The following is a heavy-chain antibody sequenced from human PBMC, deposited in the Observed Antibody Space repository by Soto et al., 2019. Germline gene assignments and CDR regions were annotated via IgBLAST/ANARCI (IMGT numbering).Heavy chain of an antibody. CDR1: GYSFTSYL. CDR3: ARHSYSNYGYYYYYGMDV. V-gene: IGHV5-10-1*01. CDR2: IDPSDSYT. J-gene: IGHJ6*02. Sequence: GESLKISCTGSGYSFTSYLISWVRQMPGKGLEWMGRIDPSDSYTNYSPSFQGHVTISADKSISTAYLQWSSLKASDTAMYYCARHSYSNYGYYYYYGMDVWGQGTTVTV. D-gene: IGHD4-4*01.